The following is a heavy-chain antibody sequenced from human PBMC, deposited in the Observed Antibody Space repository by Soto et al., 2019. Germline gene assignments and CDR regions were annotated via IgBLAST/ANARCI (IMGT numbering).Heavy chain of an antibody. V-gene: IGHV3-30*02. J-gene: IGHJ4*02. CDR2: IWSDGSRT. Sequence: GGLLRLSCAASGFTFSTYGMHWVRQAPGKGLEWVALIWSDGSRTHYADSVKGRFTISRDNSKNTAYLQMSSLRPEDTAVYYCVKGEYYYDGSAYYPFDCWGQGRMVTVSS. CDR3: VKGEYYYDGSAYYPFDC. CDR1: GFTFSTYG. D-gene: IGHD3-22*01.